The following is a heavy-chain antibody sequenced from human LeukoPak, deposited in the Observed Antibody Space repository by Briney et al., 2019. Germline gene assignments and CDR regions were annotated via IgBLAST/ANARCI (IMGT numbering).Heavy chain of an antibody. CDR3: AKTTTVTNYYFDY. D-gene: IGHD4-11*01. V-gene: IGHV3-23*01. CDR2: ISGSGGST. Sequence: GGSRRLSCAASGFTFSSYAMSWVRQAPGKGLEWVSAISGSGGSTYYADSVKGRFTISRDNSKNTLYLQMNSLRAEDTAVYYCAKTTTVTNYYFDYWGQGTLVTVSS. CDR1: GFTFSSYA. J-gene: IGHJ4*02.